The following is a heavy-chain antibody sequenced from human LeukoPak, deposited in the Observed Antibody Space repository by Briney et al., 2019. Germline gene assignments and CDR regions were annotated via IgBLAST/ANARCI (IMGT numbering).Heavy chain of an antibody. CDR2: IYSGGST. D-gene: IGHD2-15*01. CDR3: VTLPTGDY. V-gene: IGHV3-53*01. Sequence: PGGSLRLSCAAFGFTVSRNHMTWVRQAPGKGLEWVSIIYSGGSTYYADSVRGRFTISRDSSQNTLYLQMNGLGVEDTAVYYCVTLPTGDYWGQGTLVTVSS. CDR1: GFTVSRNH. J-gene: IGHJ4*02.